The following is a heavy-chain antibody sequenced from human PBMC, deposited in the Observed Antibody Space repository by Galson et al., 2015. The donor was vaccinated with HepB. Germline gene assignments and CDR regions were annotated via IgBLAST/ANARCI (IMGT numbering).Heavy chain of an antibody. D-gene: IGHD6-19*01. CDR3: ARDPRLYSSGWYWFDL. V-gene: IGHV3-33*01. J-gene: IGHJ5*02. CDR2: IWYDGSDK. CDR1: GFTFSSYG. Sequence: SLRLSCAASGFTFSSYGMHWVRQAPGKGLEWVAVIWYDGSDKYYGDSVKGRFTISRDNSKNTLYLQMNSLRAEDTAVYYCARDPRLYSSGWYWFDLWGQGTLVTVSS.